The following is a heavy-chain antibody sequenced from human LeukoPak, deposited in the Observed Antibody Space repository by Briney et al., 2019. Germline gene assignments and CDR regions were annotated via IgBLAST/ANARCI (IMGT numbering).Heavy chain of an antibody. Sequence: GGSLRLSCAASGFTFSSYAMTWVRQAPGKGLEWVSAISGSGGSTYYADSVRGRFAISRDNSKNTLYLQMNSLRAEDAAVYYCAKGSYSTEGYWGQGTLVSVSS. CDR3: AKGSYSTEGY. CDR1: GFTFSSYA. CDR2: ISGSGGST. V-gene: IGHV3-23*01. J-gene: IGHJ4*02. D-gene: IGHD6-13*01.